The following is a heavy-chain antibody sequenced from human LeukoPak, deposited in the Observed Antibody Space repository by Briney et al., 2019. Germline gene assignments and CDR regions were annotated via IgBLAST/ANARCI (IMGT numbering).Heavy chain of an antibody. J-gene: IGHJ4*02. CDR1: GFTFSSYG. CDR3: AKDPDYGDYYFDY. CDR2: IRYDGSNE. D-gene: IGHD4-17*01. Sequence: SGGSLRLSCAASGFTFSSYGMHWVRQAPGKGLEWVAFIRYDGSNEYYADSVKGRFTISRDNSENTLYLQMNSLRAEDTAVYYCAKDPDYGDYYFDYWGQGTLVTVSS. V-gene: IGHV3-30*02.